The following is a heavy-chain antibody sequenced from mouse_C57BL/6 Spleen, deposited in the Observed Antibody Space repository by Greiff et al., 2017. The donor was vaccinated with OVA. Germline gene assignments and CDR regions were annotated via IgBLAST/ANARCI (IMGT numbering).Heavy chain of an antibody. CDR3: ARDYYYGSNYAMDY. Sequence: EVQLQESEGGLVQPGSSMKLSCTASGFTFSDYYMAWVRQVPEKGLEWVANINYDGSSTYYLDSLQSRFIISRDNAKNILYLQMSSLKSEDTATYYCARDYYYGSNYAMDYWGQGTSVTVSS. V-gene: IGHV5-16*01. CDR1: GFTFSDYY. D-gene: IGHD1-1*01. CDR2: INYDGSST. J-gene: IGHJ4*01.